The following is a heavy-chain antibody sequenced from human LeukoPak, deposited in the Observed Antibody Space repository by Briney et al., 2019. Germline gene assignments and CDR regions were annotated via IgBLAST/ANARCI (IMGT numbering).Heavy chain of an antibody. J-gene: IGHJ5*02. CDR2: IYYSGSA. CDR3: ARGFPPFYDSSGYYPRRVGNWFDP. Sequence: PSETLSLTCTVSGGSISSSSYYWGWIRQPPGKGLEWIGSIYYSGSAYYNPSLKSRVTISVDTSKNQFSLKLSSVTAADTAVYYCARGFPPFYDSSGYYPRRVGNWFDPWGQGTLVTVSS. CDR1: GGSISSSSYY. D-gene: IGHD3-22*01. V-gene: IGHV4-39*07.